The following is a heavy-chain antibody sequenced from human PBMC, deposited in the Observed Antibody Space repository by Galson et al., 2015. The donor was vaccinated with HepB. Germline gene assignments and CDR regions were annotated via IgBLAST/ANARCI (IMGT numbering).Heavy chain of an antibody. Sequence: SLRLSCAASGFTFSIYAMHWVRQAPGKGLEWVAVITYDGTNKFYARSVKGRFTISRDNSGNTLFLHMNSLRPEDTALYYCVKGGGYSAIRGRGGFDSWGQGALVTVSA. CDR1: GFTFSIYA. CDR3: VKGGGYSAIRGRGGFDS. CDR2: ITYDGTNK. V-gene: IGHV3-30*04. D-gene: IGHD5-12*01. J-gene: IGHJ4*02.